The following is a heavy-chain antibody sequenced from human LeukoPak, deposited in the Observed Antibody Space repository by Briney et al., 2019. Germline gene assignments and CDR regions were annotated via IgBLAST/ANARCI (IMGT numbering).Heavy chain of an antibody. Sequence: GGSLRLSCSASGFTFSSHAMSWVRQAPGKGLEWVSAISGSGGSTYYADSVKGRFTISRDNSKNTLYLQMHSLRAEDTAVYYCAKKGPSTVTTIDYWGQGTLVTVSS. D-gene: IGHD4-11*01. CDR3: AKKGPSTVTTIDY. CDR2: ISGSGGST. J-gene: IGHJ4*02. V-gene: IGHV3-23*01. CDR1: GFTFSSHA.